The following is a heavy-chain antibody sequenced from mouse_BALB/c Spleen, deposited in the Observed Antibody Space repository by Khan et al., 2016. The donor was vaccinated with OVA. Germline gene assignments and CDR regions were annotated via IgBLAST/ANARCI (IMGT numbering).Heavy chain of an antibody. V-gene: IGHV5-12-2*01. CDR1: GFTFSSYI. Sequence: EVELVESGGGLVQPGGSLKLSCAASGFTFSSYIMSWVRQTPEKRLEWVAYISNGGGSTYYLDTVKGRFTISRAHAKNTLYLQMSSLKSEDTAMYYCARHGNYVSFDYWGQGTTLTVSS. CDR3: ARHGNYVSFDY. J-gene: IGHJ2*01. D-gene: IGHD2-1*01. CDR2: ISNGGGST.